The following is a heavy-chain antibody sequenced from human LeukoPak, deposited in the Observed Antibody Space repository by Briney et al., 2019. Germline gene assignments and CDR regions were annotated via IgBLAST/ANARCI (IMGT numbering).Heavy chain of an antibody. CDR3: ARESRRIAAAGPSYYMDV. CDR2: IYYSGST. V-gene: IGHV4-4*02. D-gene: IGHD6-13*01. Sequence: PSGTLSLTCAVSGGSISSSNWWSWVRQPPGKGLEWIGSIYYSGSTYYNPSLKSRVTISVDTSKNQFSLMLNSVTAADTAVYYCARESRRIAAAGPSYYMDVWGRGTTVTVSS. CDR1: GGSISSSNW. J-gene: IGHJ6*03.